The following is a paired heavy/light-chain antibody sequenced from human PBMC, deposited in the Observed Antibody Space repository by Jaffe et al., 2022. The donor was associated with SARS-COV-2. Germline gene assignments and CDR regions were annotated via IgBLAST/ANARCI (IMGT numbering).Light chain of an antibody. J-gene: IGKJ2*01. CDR2: GAS. CDR3: QQYDNWPPFT. V-gene: IGKV3-15*01. Sequence: EIVMTQSPATLSVSPGERATLSCRASQSISGNLAWYQQKPGQAPRLLIYGASTRATGIPARFSGSGSGTDFTLTISSLQSEDFAVYYCQQYDNWPPFTFGQGTKLEIK. CDR1: QSISGN.
Heavy chain of an antibody. D-gene: IGHD2-2*01. CDR2: ISYSGIT. Sequence: QLQLQESGPGLVKPSETLSLTCTVSGGSNSRSTNYWGWIRQPPRKGLEWIGSISYSGITYYNPSLKGRVTISVDKSKKQFSLKLSSVTAADTAVYYCTQHGGRFDYWGQGTLVTVSS. CDR3: TQHGGRFDY. V-gene: IGHV4-39*01. J-gene: IGHJ4*02. CDR1: GGSNSRSTNY.